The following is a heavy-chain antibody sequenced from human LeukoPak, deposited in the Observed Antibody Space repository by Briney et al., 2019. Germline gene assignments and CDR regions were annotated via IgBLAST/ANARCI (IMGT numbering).Heavy chain of an antibody. J-gene: IGHJ4*02. D-gene: IGHD5-12*01. CDR3: ARHRVATIFDN. CDR2: IYYSGST. CDR1: GGSISSYY. Sequence: SETLSLTCTVSGGSISSYYWSWIRQPPGKGLEWIGYIYYSGSTNYNPSLKSRVTISVDTSKNQFSLKLSSVTAADTAVYYCARHRVATIFDNWGQGTLVTVSS. V-gene: IGHV4-59*08.